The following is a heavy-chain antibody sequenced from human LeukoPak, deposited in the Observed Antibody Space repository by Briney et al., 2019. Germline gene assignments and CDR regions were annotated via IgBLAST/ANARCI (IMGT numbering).Heavy chain of an antibody. Sequence: ASVKVSCKASGYTFTSYDINWVRQATGQGLEWMGWMNPNSGNTGYAQKFQGRVTITTDESTSTAYMELSSLRSEDTAVYYCARSIMITFGGVYYFDYWGQGTLVTVSS. D-gene: IGHD3-16*01. J-gene: IGHJ4*02. CDR3: ARSIMITFGGVYYFDY. V-gene: IGHV1-8*01. CDR2: MNPNSGNT. CDR1: GYTFTSYD.